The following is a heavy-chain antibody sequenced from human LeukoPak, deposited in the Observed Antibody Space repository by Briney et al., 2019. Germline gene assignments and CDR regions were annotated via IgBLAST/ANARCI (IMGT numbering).Heavy chain of an antibody. Sequence: PGGSLRLSCAASGFIFSSYGMHWVRQAPGKGLEWVAVIWYDGSNKYYADSVKGRFTISRDNSKNTLYLQMNSLRAEDTAVYYCARDHAAGNFYFDYWGQGTLVTVSS. CDR2: IWYDGSNK. V-gene: IGHV3-33*01. CDR1: GFIFSSYG. CDR3: ARDHAAGNFYFDY. J-gene: IGHJ4*02. D-gene: IGHD6-13*01.